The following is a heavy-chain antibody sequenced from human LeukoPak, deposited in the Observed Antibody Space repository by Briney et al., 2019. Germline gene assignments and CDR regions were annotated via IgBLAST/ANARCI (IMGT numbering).Heavy chain of an antibody. Sequence: PSETLSLTCTVSGGSISSYYWSWIRQPPGKGLEWIGYIYYSGSTNYNPSLKSRVTISVDTSKNQFSLKLSSVTAADTAVYYCAREVKALVTGWFDPWGQGTLVTVSS. CDR1: GGSISSYY. J-gene: IGHJ5*02. V-gene: IGHV4-59*01. D-gene: IGHD4-11*01. CDR2: IYYSGST. CDR3: AREVKALVTGWFDP.